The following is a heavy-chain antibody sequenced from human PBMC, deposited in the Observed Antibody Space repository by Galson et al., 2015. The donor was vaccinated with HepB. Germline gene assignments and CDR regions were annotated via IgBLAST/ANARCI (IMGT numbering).Heavy chain of an antibody. CDR3: ARSYYDSSGYQFDY. Sequence: SLRLSCAASGFTFSSYSMNWVRRAPGKGLEWVSYISSSSSTVYYADSVKGRFTISRDNAKNSLYLQMHSLRDEDTAVYYCARSYYDSSGYQFDYWGQGTLVTVSS. J-gene: IGHJ4*02. D-gene: IGHD3-22*01. V-gene: IGHV3-48*02. CDR1: GFTFSSYS. CDR2: ISSSSSTV.